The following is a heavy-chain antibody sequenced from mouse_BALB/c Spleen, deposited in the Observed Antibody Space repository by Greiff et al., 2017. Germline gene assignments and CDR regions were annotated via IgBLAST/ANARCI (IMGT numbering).Heavy chain of an antibody. Sequence: EVKLMESGAELVKPGASVKLSCTASGFNIKDTYMHWVKQRPEQGLEWIGRIDPANGNTKYDPKFQGKATITADTSSNTAYLQLSSLTSEDTAVYYCAREDGYYAFAYWGQGTLVTVSA. CDR2: IDPANGNT. CDR3: AREDGYYAFAY. J-gene: IGHJ3*01. V-gene: IGHV14-3*02. CDR1: GFNIKDTY. D-gene: IGHD2-3*01.